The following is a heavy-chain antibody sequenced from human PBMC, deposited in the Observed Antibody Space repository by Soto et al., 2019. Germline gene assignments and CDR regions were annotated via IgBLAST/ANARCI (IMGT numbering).Heavy chain of an antibody. J-gene: IGHJ6*03. V-gene: IGHV4-34*01. CDR3: ARLRRPGPYYGSGSYSIYGGYYYYYMDV. CDR1: GGSFSGYY. CDR2: INHSGST. D-gene: IGHD3-10*01. Sequence: SETLSLTCAVYGGSFSGYYWSWIRQPPGKGLEWIGEINHSGSTNYNPSLKSRVTISVDTSKNQFSLKLSSVTAADTAVYYFARLRRPGPYYGSGSYSIYGGYYYYYMDVWGKGTTVTVSS.